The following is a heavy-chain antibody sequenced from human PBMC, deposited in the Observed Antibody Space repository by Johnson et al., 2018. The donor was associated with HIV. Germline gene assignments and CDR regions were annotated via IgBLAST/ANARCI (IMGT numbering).Heavy chain of an antibody. V-gene: IGHV3-33*03. D-gene: IGHD6-19*01. CDR3: ANEAVDSGAFDI. CDR1: GFTFSSYG. Sequence: QVQLVESGGGVVQPGTSLRLSCAASGFTFSSYGIHWVRQAPGKGLEWVAFIWHDGRDVYYADSVKGRFTISRDNAKNSLYLQMNSLRAEDTALYYCANEAVDSGAFDIWGQGTMVTVSS. CDR2: IWHDGRDV. J-gene: IGHJ3*02.